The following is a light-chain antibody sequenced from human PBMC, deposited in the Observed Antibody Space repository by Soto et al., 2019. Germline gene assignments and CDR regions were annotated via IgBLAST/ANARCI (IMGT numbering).Light chain of an antibody. J-gene: IGKJ1*01. CDR3: QQRSNWPPWT. V-gene: IGKV3-11*01. CDR2: GAS. Sequence: EIVLTQSPATLSVSPGERATLSCRASQSVSSNLAWYQQKPGQAPRLVIYGASTRATGIPARFSGSGSGTDFTLTISSLEPEDFAVYYCQQRSNWPPWTFGQGTKVEIK. CDR1: QSVSSN.